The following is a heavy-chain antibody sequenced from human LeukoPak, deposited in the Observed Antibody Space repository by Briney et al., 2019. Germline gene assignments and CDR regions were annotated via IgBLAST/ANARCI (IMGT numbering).Heavy chain of an antibody. D-gene: IGHD1-1*01. J-gene: IGHJ4*02. CDR3: ARDGPWKSDC. CDR2: ICSGGST. V-gene: IGHV4-39*02. Sequence: SETLSLTCTVSGGSVSTSYYWGWIRQPPGKGLEWIGSICSGGSTCYNPSLGSRVTIFADSSKNQFSLQLTSVTAADTAVYYCARDGPWKSDCWGQGTLVTVSS. CDR1: GGSVSTSYY.